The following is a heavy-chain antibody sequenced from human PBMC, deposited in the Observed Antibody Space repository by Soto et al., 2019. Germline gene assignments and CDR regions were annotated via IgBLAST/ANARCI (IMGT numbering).Heavy chain of an antibody. CDR3: AKGPRYGMDV. CDR1: GYTFIGFY. J-gene: IGHJ6*02. V-gene: IGHV1-2*02. Sequence: QVQLEQSGAEVRKPGASVKVSCKASGYTFIGFYMHWLRQAPGQGLEWVACINPNTGVTSSAQKFQGRVTMTRDKSISTAYMEVSRLRSDDTAVYYCAKGPRYGMDVWGQGTTVIVS. CDR2: INPNTGVT.